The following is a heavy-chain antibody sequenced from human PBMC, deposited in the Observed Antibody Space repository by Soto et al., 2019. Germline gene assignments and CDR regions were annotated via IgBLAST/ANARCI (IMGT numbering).Heavy chain of an antibody. J-gene: IGHJ4*02. CDR1: GGSFSGYD. D-gene: IGHD2-8*02. Sequence: QVQLQQWGAGLLKPSETLSLTCAVYGGSFSGYDWTWIRQPPGTGLEWIGEINHSRSSNYNPSLKSRVTISVDTSKNQFSLKLTSVTAADTAVYYCARDKITGLFDYWGQGTLVTVSS. V-gene: IGHV4-34*01. CDR3: ARDKITGLFDY. CDR2: INHSRSS.